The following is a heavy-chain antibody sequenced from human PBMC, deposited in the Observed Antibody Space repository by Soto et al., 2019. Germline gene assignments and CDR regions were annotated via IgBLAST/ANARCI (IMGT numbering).Heavy chain of an antibody. CDR1: GFTFSSYA. CDR3: AKDWGGKVFAMDV. D-gene: IGHD3-10*01. J-gene: IGHJ6*02. CDR2: ISGSGGST. V-gene: IGHV3-23*01. Sequence: EVQLLESGGGLVQPGGSLRLSCAASGFTFSSYAMSWVRQAPGKGLEWVSAISGSGGSTYYADSVKGRFTISRDNSTNTLYLQMNSLRAEDKAVYYCAKDWGGKVFAMDVWGQGTTVTVSS.